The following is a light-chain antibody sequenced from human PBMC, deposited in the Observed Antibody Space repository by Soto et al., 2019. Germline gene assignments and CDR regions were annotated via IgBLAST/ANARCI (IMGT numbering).Light chain of an antibody. J-gene: IGLJ1*01. CDR3: AAWDDSLSGPGV. CDR2: SNN. CDR1: RSNIGSNY. V-gene: IGLV1-47*02. Sequence: QSVLTQPPSASGTPGQMVTISCSGSRSNIGSNYVSWYQQLPGTAPKVLIYSNNQRPSGFPDRFSGSKSGTSASLAISGLRSEDEADYYCAAWDDSLSGPGVFGTGTKLTVL.